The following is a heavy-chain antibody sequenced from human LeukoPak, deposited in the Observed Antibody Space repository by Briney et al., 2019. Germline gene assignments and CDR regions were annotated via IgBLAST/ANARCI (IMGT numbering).Heavy chain of an antibody. D-gene: IGHD6-25*01. V-gene: IGHV1-46*01. CDR2: INPTVGDT. CDR3: ARYGFTSVWQGGWHAFDI. CDR1: GYTFTSYY. J-gene: IGHJ3*02. Sequence: ASVKVSCKASGYTFTSYYLHWVRQAPGQGLQWMEIINPTVGDTIYAQRFQGRVTMTRDMSTSTVYMELSSLRSEDTAVYYCARYGFTSVWQGGWHAFDIWGHGTMVTVSS.